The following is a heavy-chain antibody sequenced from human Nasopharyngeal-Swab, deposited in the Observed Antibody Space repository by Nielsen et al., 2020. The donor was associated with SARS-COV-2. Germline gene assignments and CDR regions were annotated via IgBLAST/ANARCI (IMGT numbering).Heavy chain of an antibody. CDR2: IYPGDSDT. D-gene: IGHD3/OR15-3a*01. V-gene: IGHV5-51*01. CDR1: GYKILNYW. Sequence: GESLKISCKVSGYKILNYWIGWVRQMPGKGPEWIGIIYPGDSDTRYSPSFEGQVTMSVDRSISTAYLQWSSLKASDSAMYYCARVGWTGNYRGQLDSWGQGTLVTVSS. CDR3: ARVGWTGNYRGQLDS. J-gene: IGHJ4*02.